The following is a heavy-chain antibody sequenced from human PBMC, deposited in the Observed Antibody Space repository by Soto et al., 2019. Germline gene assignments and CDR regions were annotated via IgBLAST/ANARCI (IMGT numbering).Heavy chain of an antibody. CDR3: ARDRVPAALYYFDY. CDR1: GFTFSSYG. J-gene: IGHJ4*02. V-gene: IGHV3-33*01. Sequence: PGGSLRLSCAASGFTFSSYGMHWVRQAPGKGLEWVAVIWYDGSNKYYADSVKGRFTISRDNSKNTLYLQMNSLRAEDTAVYYSARDRVPAALYYFDYWGQGTLVTVSS. D-gene: IGHD2-2*01. CDR2: IWYDGSNK.